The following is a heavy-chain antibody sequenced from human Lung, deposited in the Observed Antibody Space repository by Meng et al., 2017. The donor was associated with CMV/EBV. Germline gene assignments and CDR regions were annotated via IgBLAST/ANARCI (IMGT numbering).Heavy chain of an antibody. CDR1: GFTFSDYY. V-gene: IGHV3-11*04. D-gene: IGHD6-19*01. J-gene: IGHJ5*02. CDR3: AREEGIAVAGLDP. CDR2: ISSSGSTI. Sequence: LTXXASGFTFSDYYMSWIRQAPGKGLEWVSYISSSGSTIYYADSVKGRFTISRDNAKNSLYLQMNSLRAEDTAVYYCAREEGIAVAGLDPWGQGTLVTVSS.